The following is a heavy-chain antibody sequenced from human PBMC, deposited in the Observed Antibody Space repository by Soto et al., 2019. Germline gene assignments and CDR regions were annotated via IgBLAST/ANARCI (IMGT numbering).Heavy chain of an antibody. CDR3: ARVWEEMATTVYWYFDL. J-gene: IGHJ2*01. Sequence: PSETLSLTCAVSGGSISSGGYSWSWIRQPPGKGLEWIGYIYHSGSTYYNPSLKSRVTISVDRSKNQFSLKLSSVTAADTAVYYCARVWEEMATTVYWYFDLWGRGTLVTVSS. V-gene: IGHV4-30-2*01. CDR2: IYHSGST. CDR1: GGSISSGGYS. D-gene: IGHD1-1*01.